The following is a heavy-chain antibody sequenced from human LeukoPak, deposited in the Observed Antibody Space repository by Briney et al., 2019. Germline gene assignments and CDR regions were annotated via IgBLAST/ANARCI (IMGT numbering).Heavy chain of an antibody. J-gene: IGHJ4*02. CDR1: GFTFDDYA. CDR2: ISGDGGST. Sequence: GGSLRLSCAASGFTFDDYAMHWVRQAPGKGLEWVSLISGDGGSTHYADSVKGRFTISRDNSKNSLYLQMNSLRTEDTALYYCAKGGTYSSGWYIDYWGQGTLVTVSS. D-gene: IGHD6-19*01. V-gene: IGHV3-43*02. CDR3: AKGGTYSSGWYIDY.